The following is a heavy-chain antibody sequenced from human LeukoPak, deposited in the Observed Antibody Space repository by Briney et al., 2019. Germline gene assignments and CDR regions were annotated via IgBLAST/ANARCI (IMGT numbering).Heavy chain of an antibody. V-gene: IGHV4-61*01. CDR3: ARVGREQWLDKYYFDY. J-gene: IGHJ4*02. D-gene: IGHD6-19*01. CDR1: SGSISGNIYY. Sequence: PSETLSLTCTISSGSISGNIYYWSWIRQPPGKGLEWIGYIYYSGSTNYNPSLKSRVTISVDTSKNQFSLKLSSVTAADTAVYYCARVGREQWLDKYYFDYWGQGTLVTVSS. CDR2: IYYSGST.